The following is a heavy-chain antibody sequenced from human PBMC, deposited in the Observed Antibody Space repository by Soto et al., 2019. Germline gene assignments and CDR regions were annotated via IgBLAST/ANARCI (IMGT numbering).Heavy chain of an antibody. Sequence: GGCLRLSCATSGFPFSVTRMEWVRQAPGKGSEWVGRIKSKSDGGTTEYAAPVRGRFTISRDDSKNTLYLQMNSLKTEDTAVYYCTTDLWRIAVVVGSTGYFNPWGQGTPVTVSS. CDR2: IKSKSDGGTT. CDR3: TTDLWRIAVVVGSTGYFNP. D-gene: IGHD2-15*01. V-gene: IGHV3-15*01. J-gene: IGHJ5*02. CDR1: GFPFSVTR.